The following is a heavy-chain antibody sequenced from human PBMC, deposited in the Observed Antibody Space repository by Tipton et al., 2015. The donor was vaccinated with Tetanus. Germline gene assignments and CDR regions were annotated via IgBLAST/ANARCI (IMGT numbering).Heavy chain of an antibody. D-gene: IGHD3-22*01. V-gene: IGHV3-30*18. CDR2: ISYDGSNK. CDR1: GFTFSSYG. Sequence: SLRLSCAASGFTFSSYGMHWVRQAPGKGLEWVAVISYDGSNKYYADSVKGRFTISRDNSKNTLYLQMNSLRAEDTAVYYCAKEWDSSGYYYRSAFDIWGQGTMVTVS. J-gene: IGHJ3*02. CDR3: AKEWDSSGYYYRSAFDI.